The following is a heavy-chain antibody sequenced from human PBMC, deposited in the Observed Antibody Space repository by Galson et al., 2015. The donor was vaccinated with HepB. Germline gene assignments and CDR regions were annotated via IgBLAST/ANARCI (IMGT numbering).Heavy chain of an antibody. J-gene: IGHJ4*02. CDR3: ARDRSSWDFFDH. CDR1: GFTFSSYG. Sequence: SLRLSCAASGFTFSSYGMHWVRQAPGKGLEWVAVIWYDGSNKYYADSMKGRFTISRDNSKNTLYLQMNSLRAEDTAVYYCARDRSSWDFFDHWGQGTLVTVSS. D-gene: IGHD6-13*01. CDR2: IWYDGSNK. V-gene: IGHV3-33*08.